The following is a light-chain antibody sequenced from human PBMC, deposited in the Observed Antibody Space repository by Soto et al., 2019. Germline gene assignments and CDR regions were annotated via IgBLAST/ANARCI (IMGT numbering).Light chain of an antibody. CDR1: SSDVGSSNL. J-gene: IGLJ1*01. Sequence: QSALTQPASVSGSPGQSITISCSGTSSDVGSSNLVSWYQQHPGKAPKLIIFEGDRRPSGVSGRFSGYKSGNTASLTISGLQAEDEADYSCSSFARSTTFYVFGTGTKVTVL. V-gene: IGLV2-23*01. CDR3: SSFARSTTFYV. CDR2: EGD.